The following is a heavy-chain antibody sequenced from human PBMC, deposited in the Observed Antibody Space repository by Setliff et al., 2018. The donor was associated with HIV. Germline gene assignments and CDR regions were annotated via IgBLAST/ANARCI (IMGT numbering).Heavy chain of an antibody. D-gene: IGHD3-10*01. CDR1: GFTFSSYA. Sequence: GGSLRLSCAVSGFTFSSYAMSWVRQAPGKGLEWVSAISGSAGSTYYADSVKGRFTISGDNSKNTLYLQMNSLRAEDTAVYYCAKPYRGSVVRDQGYMDVWGKGTTVTSP. CDR2: ISGSAGST. V-gene: IGHV3-23*01. CDR3: AKPYRGSVVRDQGYMDV. J-gene: IGHJ6*03.